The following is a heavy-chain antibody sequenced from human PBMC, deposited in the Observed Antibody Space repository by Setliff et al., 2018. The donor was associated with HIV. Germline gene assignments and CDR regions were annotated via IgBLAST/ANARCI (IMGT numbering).Heavy chain of an antibody. V-gene: IGHV4-34*01. CDR2: INHSGST. D-gene: IGHD3-3*01. J-gene: IGHJ6*03. Sequence: SETLSLTCAVYGGSFSGYYWSWIRQSPGKGLEWIGEINHSGSTKYNPSRKSRITISVDTSKNQFSLKLSSVTAADTAVYYCARGTAYYNFWSGYSQDYYYYMDVWGKGTTVTVSS. CDR1: GGSFSGYY. CDR3: ARGTAYYNFWSGYSQDYYYYMDV.